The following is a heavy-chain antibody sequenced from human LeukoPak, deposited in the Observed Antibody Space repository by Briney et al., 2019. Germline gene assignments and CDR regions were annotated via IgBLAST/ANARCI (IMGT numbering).Heavy chain of an antibody. V-gene: IGHV4-59*01. D-gene: IGHD3-22*01. CDR1: GGSISSYY. J-gene: IGHJ4*02. CDR3: ARWSVTYYYDSSGYFDY. Sequence: SETLSLTCTVSGGSISSYYWSWIRQPPGKGLEWIGYIYYSGSTNYNPSLKNRVTISVDTSKNQFSLKLSSVTAADTAVYYCARWSVTYYYDSSGYFDYWGQGTLVTVSS. CDR2: IYYSGST.